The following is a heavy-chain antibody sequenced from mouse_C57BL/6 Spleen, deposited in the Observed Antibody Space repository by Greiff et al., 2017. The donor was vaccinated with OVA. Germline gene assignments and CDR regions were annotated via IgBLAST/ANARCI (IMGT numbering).Heavy chain of an antibody. CDR3: ARGAIYDGYYGAY. V-gene: IGHV5-12*01. CDR2: ISNGGGST. J-gene: IGHJ3*01. D-gene: IGHD2-3*01. Sequence: EVQLVESGGGLVQPGGSLKLSCAASGFTFSDYYMYWVRQTPEKRLEWVAYISNGGGSTYYPDTVKGRFTISRDNAKNTLYLQMSRLKSEDTAMYYCARGAIYDGYYGAYGGQGTLVTVSA. CDR1: GFTFSDYY.